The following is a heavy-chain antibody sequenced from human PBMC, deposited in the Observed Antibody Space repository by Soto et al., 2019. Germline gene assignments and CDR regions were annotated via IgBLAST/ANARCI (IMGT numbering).Heavy chain of an antibody. CDR3: ARDRGWSRSHYFGS. CDR1: GFTFSNHG. J-gene: IGHJ4*02. Sequence: QVQSVESGGGVVQPGTSLRLSCAVSGFTFSNHGMHWVRQAPGKGLEWVAFISYAGSSLDYIDSLKGRFTISRDNFKDTLFVQMNTLRADDTAVYYCARDRGWSRSHYFGSWGQGTLVTVSS. V-gene: IGHV3-33*01. CDR2: ISYAGSSL. D-gene: IGHD2-15*01.